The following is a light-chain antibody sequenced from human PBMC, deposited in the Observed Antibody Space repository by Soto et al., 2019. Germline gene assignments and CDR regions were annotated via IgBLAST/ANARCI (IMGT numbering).Light chain of an antibody. V-gene: IGKV1-33*01. CDR2: DVA. CDR3: QQYDSLPIT. J-gene: IGKJ5*01. CDR1: QDIRKY. Sequence: DIQMTQSPSSLSASVGDRVTITCQASQDIRKYLNWYQQKPGKAPKLLIYDVANLETGVPPRFSGSGSGTDFTFTISSLQPEDIATYYCQQYDSLPITFGKGTRLDIK.